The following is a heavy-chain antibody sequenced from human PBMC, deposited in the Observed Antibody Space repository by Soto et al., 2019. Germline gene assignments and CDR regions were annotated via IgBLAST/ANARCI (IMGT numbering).Heavy chain of an antibody. CDR1: GFIFSGYW. D-gene: IGHD1-1*01. V-gene: IGHV3-7*03. CDR3: TRRQLLLLGYFDL. CDR2: IKEDGSEQ. J-gene: IGHJ2*01. Sequence: EVQLVESGGGLVQPGGSLRLSCAASGFIFSGYWMTWVRQLPGKGPEWVANIKEDGSEQYYVDSVKGRFTISRDNARNSLYLQMNDLRVEDSAVDYCTRRQLLLLGYFDLWGSGTQFTVSS.